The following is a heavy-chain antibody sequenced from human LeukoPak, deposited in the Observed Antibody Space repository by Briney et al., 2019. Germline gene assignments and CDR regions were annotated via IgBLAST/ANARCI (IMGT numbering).Heavy chain of an antibody. CDR3: ASTAMVTYYYMDV. D-gene: IGHD5-18*01. J-gene: IGHJ6*03. CDR1: GFTFSSYG. Sequence: PGGSLRLSCAASGFTFSSYGMHWVRQAPGKGLEWVACIQYDGSNKYYADSEKGRFTISRDNSKNTLYLQMNSLRAEDTAVYYCASTAMVTYYYMDVWGKGTTVTVSS. V-gene: IGHV3-30*02. CDR2: IQYDGSNK.